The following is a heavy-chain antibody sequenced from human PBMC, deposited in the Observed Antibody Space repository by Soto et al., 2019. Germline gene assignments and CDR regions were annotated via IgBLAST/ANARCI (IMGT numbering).Heavy chain of an antibody. CDR2: ISNDGSNT. D-gene: IGHD2-2*01. Sequence: EVQLVESGGGLVQPGGSLRLSCAASGFTLSDYYMHWARQAQGKGLVWVSRISNDGSNTDYADSVKGRFTISRDNAKNTMHLQMNSLRAEDTAVYYCARVPDCSSSGCYSYFDIWGQGTLVTVSS. J-gene: IGHJ4*02. CDR3: ARVPDCSSSGCYSYFDI. V-gene: IGHV3-74*01. CDR1: GFTLSDYY.